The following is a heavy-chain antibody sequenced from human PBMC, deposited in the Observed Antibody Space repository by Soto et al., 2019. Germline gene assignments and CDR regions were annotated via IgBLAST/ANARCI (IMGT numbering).Heavy chain of an antibody. J-gene: IGHJ4*02. Sequence: PSETLSLTSTVSGGYISSSGHYWGWIRQPPGKGLEWIGSIYYGGSTHFNPSLKSRVSISVDTSKNQFSLKLSSVTAADTAVYYCASRRLGKATDYWGQGTLVTVSS. D-gene: IGHD5-12*01. CDR1: GGYISSSGHY. CDR2: IYYGGST. V-gene: IGHV4-39*01. CDR3: ASRRLGKATDY.